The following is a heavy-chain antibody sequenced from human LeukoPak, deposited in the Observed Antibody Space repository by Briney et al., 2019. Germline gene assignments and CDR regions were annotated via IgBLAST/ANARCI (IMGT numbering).Heavy chain of an antibody. D-gene: IGHD2-2*01. Sequence: GGSLRLSCAASGFTVSSNYMSWVRQAPGKGLEWVSVIYSGGSTYYADSVKGRFTISRDNAKNSLYLQMNSLRDEDTAVYYCAASCSNPSCYGVDYWGQGTLVTVSS. CDR2: IYSGGST. CDR3: AASCSNPSCYGVDY. V-gene: IGHV3-53*01. J-gene: IGHJ4*02. CDR1: GFTVSSNY.